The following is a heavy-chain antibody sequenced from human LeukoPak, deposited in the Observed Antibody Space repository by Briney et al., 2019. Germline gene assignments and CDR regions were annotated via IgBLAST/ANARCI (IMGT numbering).Heavy chain of an antibody. Sequence: GGSLRLSCAASGFTFSDYYMSWIRQAPGKGLEWVSYISSSGSTIYYADSVKGRFTISRDNAKNSLYLQMNSLRAEDTAVYYCATGSITMVRGTKAFDIWGQGTMVTVSS. CDR2: ISSSGSTI. V-gene: IGHV3-11*04. J-gene: IGHJ3*02. CDR3: ATGSITMVRGTKAFDI. D-gene: IGHD3-10*01. CDR1: GFTFSDYY.